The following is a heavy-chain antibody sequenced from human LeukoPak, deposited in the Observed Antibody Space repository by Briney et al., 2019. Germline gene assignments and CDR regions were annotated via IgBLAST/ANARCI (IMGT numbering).Heavy chain of an antibody. D-gene: IGHD4-17*01. V-gene: IGHV4-30-4*01. CDR3: ARDNYGDYANWFDP. CDR2: IYYSGST. J-gene: IGHJ5*02. CDR1: GGSFSGYY. Sequence: PSETLSLTCAVYGGSFSGYYWSWIRQPPGKGLEWIGYIYYSGSTYYNPSLKSRVTISVDTSKNQFSLKLSSVTAADTAVYYCARDNYGDYANWFDPWGQGTLVTVSS.